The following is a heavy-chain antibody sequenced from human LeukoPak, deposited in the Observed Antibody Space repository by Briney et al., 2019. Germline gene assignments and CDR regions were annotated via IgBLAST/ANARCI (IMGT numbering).Heavy chain of an antibody. CDR3: ATSLVTMHDGFDL. D-gene: IGHD6-13*01. CDR2: ISSSGSTI. V-gene: IGHV3-48*03. J-gene: IGHJ3*01. CDR1: GFTFSSYE. Sequence: GGSLRLSCAASGFTFSSYEMNWVRQAPGKGLEWVSYISSSGSTIYYADSVKGRFTISRDNAKNSLFLQMNSLKAEDTAVYYCATSLVTMHDGFDLWGQGTMVTVSS.